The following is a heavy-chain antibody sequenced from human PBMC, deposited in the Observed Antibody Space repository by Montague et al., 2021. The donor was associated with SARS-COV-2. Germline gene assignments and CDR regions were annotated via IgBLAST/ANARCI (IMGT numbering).Heavy chain of an antibody. V-gene: IGHV4-59*01. CDR1: GDSISTSY. CDR3: VRADRRDPDTPHLDYYKGMDL. Sequence: SETLSLTCTVSGDSISTSYWAWIRQPPGKGLEWIGYVYYSGRSSSNSSLKSRVTNSVDTSKNQVSLNLRSVTAADTAVYFCVRADRRDPDTPHLDYYKGMDLWGQGTTVTVSS. CDR2: VYYSGRS. D-gene: IGHD2-15*01. J-gene: IGHJ6*02.